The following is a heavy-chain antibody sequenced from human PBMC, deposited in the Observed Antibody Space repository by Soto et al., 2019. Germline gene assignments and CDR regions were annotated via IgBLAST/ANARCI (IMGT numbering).Heavy chain of an antibody. Sequence: GGSLRLSCAASGFTFSSYGMHWVRQAPGKGLEWVAVIWYDGSNKYYADSVKGRFTISRDNSKNTLYLQMNSLRAEDTAVYYCARDAVSAQDYGDLNYFDYWGQGTLVTVSS. CDR1: GFTFSSYG. V-gene: IGHV3-33*01. CDR3: ARDAVSAQDYGDLNYFDY. D-gene: IGHD4-17*01. CDR2: IWYDGSNK. J-gene: IGHJ4*02.